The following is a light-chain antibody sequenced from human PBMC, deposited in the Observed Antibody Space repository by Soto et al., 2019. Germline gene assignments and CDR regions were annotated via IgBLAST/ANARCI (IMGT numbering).Light chain of an antibody. CDR1: QSVSSNF. J-gene: IGKJ5*01. CDR2: GAS. V-gene: IGKV3-20*01. CDR3: LQYGSSPIT. Sequence: EIVLTQSPGTLSLSPGERATLSCRASQSVSSNFLAWYQQEPGQAPRLLMYGASSTATGIPDRFGGSGSGTGFTLTISRLEPEYFGVYYCLQYGSSPITFGQGTRLEIK.